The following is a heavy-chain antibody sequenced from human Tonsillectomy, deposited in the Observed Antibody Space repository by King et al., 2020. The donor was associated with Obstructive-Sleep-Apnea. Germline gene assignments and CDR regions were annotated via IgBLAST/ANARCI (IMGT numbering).Heavy chain of an antibody. Sequence: VQLVESGGGLVQPGGSLRLSCAASGFSFSMYALTWVRLAPGKGLQWVSAISGSVGSTYYPDPGKGRFTISRDNSKNTLYLQMSSLRVEDTAMYHCVKDSDYNSGGYNYPEYWGQGTLVTVSS. CDR3: VKDSDYNSGGYNYPEY. J-gene: IGHJ4*02. CDR1: GFSFSMYA. CDR2: ISGSVGST. D-gene: IGHD3-22*01. V-gene: IGHV3-23*04.